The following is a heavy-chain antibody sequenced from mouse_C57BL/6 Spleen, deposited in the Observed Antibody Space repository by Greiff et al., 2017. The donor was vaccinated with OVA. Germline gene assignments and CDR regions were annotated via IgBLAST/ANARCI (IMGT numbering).Heavy chain of an antibody. CDR3: APTMVTTTWFAY. Sequence: EVQLQESGPELVKPGASVKISCKASGYSFTGYYMNWVKQSPEKSLEWIGEINPSTGGTTYNQKFKAKATLTVDKSSSTAYMQLKSLTSEDSAVYYCAPTMVTTTWFAYWGQGTLVTVSA. V-gene: IGHV1-42*01. CDR2: INPSTGGT. J-gene: IGHJ3*01. D-gene: IGHD2-9*01. CDR1: GYSFTGYY.